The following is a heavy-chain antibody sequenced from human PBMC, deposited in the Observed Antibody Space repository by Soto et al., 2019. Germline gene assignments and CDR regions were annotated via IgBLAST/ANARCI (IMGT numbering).Heavy chain of an antibody. CDR2: IWYDGSNK. CDR1: GFTFSNYG. Sequence: QVQLVESGGGVVQPGRSLRLSGAASGFTFSNYGMHWVRQAPGKGLEWVAVIWYDGSNKYYADSVKGRFTISRDTSKNTLYLQMNSLGAEDTAVYYCARDRGQWFDPWGQGTLVTVSS. D-gene: IGHD3-10*01. J-gene: IGHJ5*02. V-gene: IGHV3-33*01. CDR3: ARDRGQWFDP.